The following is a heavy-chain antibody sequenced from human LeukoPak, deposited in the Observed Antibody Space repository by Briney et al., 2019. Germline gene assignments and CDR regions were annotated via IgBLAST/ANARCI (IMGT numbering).Heavy chain of an antibody. Sequence: ASVTVSCKASANTFTGYYMHWVRQAAGQGVEWMGWINPNRGGTNYVQKFHGRVTMTRDTSISTAYMQLSRLTSDDTAVYYCARLGSSDIWGQGTMVSVSS. CDR1: ANTFTGYY. D-gene: IGHD3-16*01. CDR2: INPNRGGT. CDR3: ARLGSSDI. J-gene: IGHJ3*02. V-gene: IGHV1-2*02.